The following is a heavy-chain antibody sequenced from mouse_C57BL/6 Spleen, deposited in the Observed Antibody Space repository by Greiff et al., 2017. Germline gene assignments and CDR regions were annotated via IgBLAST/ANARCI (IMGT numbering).Heavy chain of an antibody. J-gene: IGHJ4*01. CDR2: ISNGGGST. Sequence: EVKVEESGGGLVQPGGSLKLSCAASGFTFSDYYMYWVRQTPEKRLEWVAYISNGGGSTYYPDTVKGRFTISRDNAKNTLYLQMSRLKSEDTAMYYCARTNWDDAMDYWGQGTSVTVSS. CDR1: GFTFSDYY. CDR3: ARTNWDDAMDY. D-gene: IGHD4-1*02. V-gene: IGHV5-12*01.